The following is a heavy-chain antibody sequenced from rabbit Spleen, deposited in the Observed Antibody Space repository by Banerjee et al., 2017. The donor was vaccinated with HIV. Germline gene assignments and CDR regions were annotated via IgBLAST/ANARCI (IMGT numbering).Heavy chain of an antibody. CDR3: ARDGAGSSYFNL. Sequence: QEQLVESGGGLVQPGGSLKLSCKASGFDFSNYGVSWVRQAPGKGLEWIGYIEPIFGNTYYANWVNGRFTISSHNAQNTLYLQLNSLTAADTATYFCARDGAGSSYFNLWGQGTLVTVS. CDR1: GFDFSNYG. D-gene: IGHD8-1*01. J-gene: IGHJ4*01. V-gene: IGHV1S47*01. CDR2: IEPIFGNT.